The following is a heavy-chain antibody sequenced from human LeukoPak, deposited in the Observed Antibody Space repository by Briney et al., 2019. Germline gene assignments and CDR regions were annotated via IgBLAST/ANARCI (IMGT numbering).Heavy chain of an antibody. CDR3: ARDRGRSSGPSDY. CDR2: ISYDGTNE. V-gene: IGHV3-30-3*01. J-gene: IGHJ4*02. Sequence: PGRSLRLSCAASGFTFSTFAMHWVRQAPGRGLEWVAVISYDGTNEYYADSVKGRFTISRDNSKNTVHLQMNSPRAEDTAVYYCARDRGRSSGPSDYWGQGTLVTVSS. D-gene: IGHD6-19*01. CDR1: GFTFSTFA.